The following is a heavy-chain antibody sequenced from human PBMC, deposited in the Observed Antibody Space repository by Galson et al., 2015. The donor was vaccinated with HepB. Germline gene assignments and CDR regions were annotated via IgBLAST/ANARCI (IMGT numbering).Heavy chain of an antibody. J-gene: IGHJ3*02. V-gene: IGHV3-30*18. CDR3: AKDLKVTGYYRDAFDI. CDR2: ISYDGSNK. Sequence: SLRLSCAASGFTFSSYGMHWVRQAPGKGLEWVAVISYDGSNKYYADSVKGRFTISRDNSKNTLYLQMNSLRAEDTAVYYCAKDLKVTGYYRDAFDIWGQGTMVTVSS. CDR1: GFTFSSYG. D-gene: IGHD3-9*01.